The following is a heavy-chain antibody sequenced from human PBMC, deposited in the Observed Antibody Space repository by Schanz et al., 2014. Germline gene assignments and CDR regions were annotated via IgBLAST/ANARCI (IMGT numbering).Heavy chain of an antibody. Sequence: QVQLVESGGGVVQPGRSLRLSCAASGFNFGSHGMHWVRQAPGKGLEWVSDISYDGSFKNYADSVRGRITMSRDNSKSAKYLDIYNRTADDTAGYCCARDLRGIVAIDVWGQGTMVTVSS. CDR2: ISYDGSFK. J-gene: IGHJ3*01. CDR3: ARDLRGIVAIDV. V-gene: IGHV3-33*01. D-gene: IGHD1-1*01. CDR1: GFNFGSHG.